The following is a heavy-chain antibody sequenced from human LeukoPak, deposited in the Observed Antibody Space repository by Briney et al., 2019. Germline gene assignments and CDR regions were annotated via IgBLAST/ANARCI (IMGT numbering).Heavy chain of an antibody. D-gene: IGHD3-22*01. CDR1: GYSFTSYW. CDR2: IYPGDSDT. V-gene: IGHV5-51*01. J-gene: IGHJ3*02. Sequence: GESLKISCKGSGYSFTSYWIGWVRQMPGKGLEWMGIIYPGDSDTRYSPSFQGQVTISADKSISTAYLQWSSLKASDTAMYYCARPAPHYYYDSSGYQGAFDIWGQGTMVTVSS. CDR3: ARPAPHYYYDSSGYQGAFDI.